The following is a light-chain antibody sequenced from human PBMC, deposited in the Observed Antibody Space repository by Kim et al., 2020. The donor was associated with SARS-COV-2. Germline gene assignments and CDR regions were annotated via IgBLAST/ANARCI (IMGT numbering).Light chain of an antibody. J-gene: IGLJ2*01. CDR1: SGSIASNF. CDR2: DDN. CDR3: QSYDVSSVV. Sequence: LTQPHSVSESPGRTVTISCTRSSGSIASNFVQWFQQRPGSAPTTVIYDDNQRPSGVPDRFSGSIDSSSNSASLTISGLKTDDEADYYCQSYDVSSVVFGGGTQLTVL. V-gene: IGLV6-57*04.